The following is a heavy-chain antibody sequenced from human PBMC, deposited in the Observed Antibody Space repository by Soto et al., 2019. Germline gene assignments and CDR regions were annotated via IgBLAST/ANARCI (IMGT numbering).Heavy chain of an antibody. D-gene: IGHD3-16*02. CDR3: ARGLTMGALPSHFHY. V-gene: IGHV4-30-2*01. J-gene: IGHJ4*02. CDR1: GGSIISGGYS. CDR2: IYHSGST. Sequence: SVTLSLPCAVAGGSIISGGYSWSWIRQPPGKGLEWIGYIYHSGSTYYNPSLKSRVTISVDRSKNQFSLKLSSVTAADTAVYYCARGLTMGALPSHFHYWGQGTQVT.